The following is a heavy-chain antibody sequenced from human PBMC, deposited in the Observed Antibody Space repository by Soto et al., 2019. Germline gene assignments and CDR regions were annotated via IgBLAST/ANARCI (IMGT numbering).Heavy chain of an antibody. J-gene: IGHJ4*02. D-gene: IGHD2-21*02. V-gene: IGHV3-30*18. CDR1: GFTFSSYG. CDR3: AKDPGGCGGDCNLFDY. Sequence: QVQLVESGGGVVQPGRSLRLSCAASGFTFSSYGMHWVRQAPGKGLEWVAVMSYDGRNKYYADSVKGRFTISRDNSKNXLYLQMNSLRAEDTAVYYCAKDPGGCGGDCNLFDYWGQGTLVTVSS. CDR2: MSYDGRNK.